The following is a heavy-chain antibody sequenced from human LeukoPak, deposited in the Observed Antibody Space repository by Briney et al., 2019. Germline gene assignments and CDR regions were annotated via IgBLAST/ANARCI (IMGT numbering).Heavy chain of an antibody. CDR1: GLTFSNYA. J-gene: IGHJ4*02. CDR3: AKITKATTPNY. Sequence: GGSLRLSCAASGLTFSNYAMNWVRQASGKGLEWVSGITDSGRKTYYADSVKGRFSISRDNSKNTVYLQMSDLRAEDTAVYYCAKITKATTPNYWGQGTLATVSS. V-gene: IGHV3-23*01. D-gene: IGHD4-17*01. CDR2: ITDSGRKT.